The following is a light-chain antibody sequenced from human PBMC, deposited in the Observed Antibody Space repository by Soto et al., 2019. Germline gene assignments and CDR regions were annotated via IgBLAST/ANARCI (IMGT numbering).Light chain of an antibody. CDR3: QHRDNSPPST. J-gene: IGKJ2*01. CDR1: QSLSSTS. CDR2: GAS. Sequence: EIVLTQSPGTLSLSPGERATLSCRASQSLSSTSLAWYQQKPGQAPRLLIYGASNRASGIPDRLSGSGSGTDFTHTISSLEPEDFAVYYCQHRDNSPPSTFGQGTKLEIK. V-gene: IGKV3-20*01.